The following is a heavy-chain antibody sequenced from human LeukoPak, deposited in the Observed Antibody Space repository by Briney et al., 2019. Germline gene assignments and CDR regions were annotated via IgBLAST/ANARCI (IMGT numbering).Heavy chain of an antibody. CDR2: INHSGST. J-gene: IGHJ4*02. CDR1: GGSFSGYY. Sequence: SETLSLTCAVYGGSFSGYYWSWIRQPPGKGLEWNGEINHSGSTNYNPSLKSRVTISVDTPKNQFSLKLSSVTAADTAVYYCARGLQLLGYCSSTSCYAGNYWGQGTLVTVSS. D-gene: IGHD2-2*01. CDR3: ARGLQLLGYCSSTSCYAGNY. V-gene: IGHV4-34*01.